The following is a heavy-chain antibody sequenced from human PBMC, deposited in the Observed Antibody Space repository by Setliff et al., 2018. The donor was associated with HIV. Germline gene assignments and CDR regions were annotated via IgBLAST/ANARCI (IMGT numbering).Heavy chain of an antibody. J-gene: IGHJ4*02. D-gene: IGHD6-19*01. V-gene: IGHV3-20*04. CDR3: ARENNRGWHWLDPFDY. Sequence: PGGSLRLSCSASGFTFDDYGMSWVRQAPGKGLEWVSGVNWHGSSTGYADSVKGRFVISRDNARNSLYLQMNSLGAEDTALYYCARENNRGWHWLDPFDYWGQGTLVTVSS. CDR2: VNWHGSST. CDR1: GFTFDDYG.